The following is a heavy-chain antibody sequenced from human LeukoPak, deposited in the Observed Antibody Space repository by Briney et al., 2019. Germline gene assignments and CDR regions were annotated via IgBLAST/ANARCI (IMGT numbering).Heavy chain of an antibody. CDR3: ARDGGGPDAFDI. CDR2: ISSSSTI. V-gene: IGHV3-48*01. J-gene: IGHJ3*02. CDR1: GFTFSSHS. Sequence: GGSLRLSCAASGFTFSSHSMNWVRQAPGKGLEWVSYISSSSTIYYADSVKGRFTISRDNAKNSLYLQMNSLRAEDTAVYYCARDGGGPDAFDIWGQGTMVTVSS.